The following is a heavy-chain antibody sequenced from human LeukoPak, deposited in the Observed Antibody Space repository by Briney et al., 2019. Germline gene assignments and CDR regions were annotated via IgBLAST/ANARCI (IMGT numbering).Heavy chain of an antibody. V-gene: IGHV3-30*04. CDR1: GFTFSSYA. J-gene: IGHJ5*02. CDR3: ARGSWRFDYGDSGFDP. Sequence: GGSLRLSCAASGFTFSSYAMHWVRQAPGKGLEWVAVLSYDASNKHYADSVKGRFTISRDNSKNTLYLQMNSLRAEDTAVYYCARGSWRFDYGDSGFDPWGQGTLVTVSS. D-gene: IGHD4-17*01. CDR2: LSYDASNK.